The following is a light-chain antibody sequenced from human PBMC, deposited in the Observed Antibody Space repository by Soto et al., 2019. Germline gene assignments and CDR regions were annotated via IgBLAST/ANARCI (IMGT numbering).Light chain of an antibody. V-gene: IGKV3-11*01. J-gene: IGKJ3*01. CDR2: DAS. CDR1: QSVSSY. Sequence: EIVLTQSPATLSLSPGERATHSCRASQSVSSYLAWYQQKPGQAPRLLIYDASNRATGIPARFSGSGSGTDFTLTISSLEPEDFAVYYCQQRSNWPPSTFGPGTKVDIK. CDR3: QQRSNWPPST.